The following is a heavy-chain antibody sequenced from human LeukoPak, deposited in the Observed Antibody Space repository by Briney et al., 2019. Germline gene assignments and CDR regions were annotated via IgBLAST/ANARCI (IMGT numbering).Heavy chain of an antibody. CDR1: GFTFSSYW. D-gene: IGHD1-14*01. V-gene: IGHV3-7*01. CDR2: IKQDGSEK. CDR3: ARAGSDPYYFDY. J-gene: IGHJ4*02. Sequence: GSLRLSCAASGFTFSSYWMSWVRQAPGKGLEWVANIKQDGSEKYYVDSVKGRFTISRDNVKNSLYLQMNSLRAEDTAVYYCARAGSDPYYFDYWGQGTLVTVSS.